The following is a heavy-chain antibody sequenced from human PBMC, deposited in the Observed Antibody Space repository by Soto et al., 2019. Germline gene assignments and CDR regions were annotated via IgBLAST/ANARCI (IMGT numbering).Heavy chain of an antibody. CDR3: ARVLSGLETFDY. CDR2: ISSSSSYI. Sequence: EVQLVESGGGLVKPGGSLRLSCAASGFTFGSYSMNWVRQAPGKGLEWVSSISSSSSYIYYADSVKGRFTISRDNAKNSLYLQMNSLRAEDTAVYYCARVLSGLETFDYWGQGTLVTVSS. J-gene: IGHJ4*02. V-gene: IGHV3-21*01. D-gene: IGHD3-9*01. CDR1: GFTFGSYS.